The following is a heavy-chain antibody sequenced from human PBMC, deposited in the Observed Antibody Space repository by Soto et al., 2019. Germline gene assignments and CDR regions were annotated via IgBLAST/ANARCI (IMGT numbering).Heavy chain of an antibody. D-gene: IGHD2-2*01. V-gene: IGHV3-23*01. CDR1: GSTFSNFA. J-gene: IGHJ5*02. CDR3: AKSSRHYASAIQAFFDP. CDR2: ISGTDDYT. Sequence: LRLSCAASGSTFSNFAMTWVRQAPGEGLEWVSSISGTDDYTYYADSVKGRFTISRDNARNTLFLHMNNLRGDDKAMYYCAKSSRHYASAIQAFFDPLGFGTRVTASS.